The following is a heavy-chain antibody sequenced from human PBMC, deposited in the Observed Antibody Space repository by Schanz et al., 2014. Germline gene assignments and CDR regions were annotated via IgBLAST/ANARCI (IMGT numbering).Heavy chain of an antibody. D-gene: IGHD1-26*01. CDR3: ARDSGSHYLVDY. V-gene: IGHV3-23*04. Sequence: EVQLEESGGGLVQPGGSLRLSCAASGFTFSNHALSWVRQAPGKGLEWVSVISGSGVTTHYADSVKGRFTISRDNAKNSLYLQMNSLRAEDTAVYYCARDSGSHYLVDYWGQGTLVTVSS. CDR2: ISGSGVTT. CDR1: GFTFSNHA. J-gene: IGHJ4*02.